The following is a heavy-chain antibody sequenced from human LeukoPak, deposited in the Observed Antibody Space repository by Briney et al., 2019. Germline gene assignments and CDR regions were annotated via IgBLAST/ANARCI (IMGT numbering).Heavy chain of an antibody. V-gene: IGHV3-30*03. CDR1: GFTFSSSG. CDR2: ISYDGSNK. Sequence: GGSLRLSCAASGFTFSSSGMHWVRQAPGKGLEWVAVISYDGSNKYYADSVKSRFTISRDNSKNTLYLQMNSLRAEDTAVYYCARTPDCSSTSCYHWYFDLWGRGTLVTVSS. CDR3: ARTPDCSSTSCYHWYFDL. D-gene: IGHD2-2*01. J-gene: IGHJ2*01.